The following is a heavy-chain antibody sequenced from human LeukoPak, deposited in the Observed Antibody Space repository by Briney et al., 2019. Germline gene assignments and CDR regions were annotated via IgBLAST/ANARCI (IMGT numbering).Heavy chain of an antibody. CDR1: GGSFSGYY. Sequence: SETLSLTCAVYGGSFSGYYWSWIRQPPGKGLEWIGEINHSGSTNYNPFLKSRVTISVDTSKNQFSLKLSSVTAADTAVYYCARGKVRGVIIAPFDYWGQGTLVTVSS. D-gene: IGHD3-10*01. CDR3: ARGKVRGVIIAPFDY. V-gene: IGHV4-34*01. CDR2: INHSGST. J-gene: IGHJ4*02.